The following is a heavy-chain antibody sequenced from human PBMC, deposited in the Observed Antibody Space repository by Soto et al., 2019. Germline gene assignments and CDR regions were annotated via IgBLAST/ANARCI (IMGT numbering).Heavy chain of an antibody. Sequence: PSETLSLTCAVSGGSISSSNWWSWVRQPPGKGLEWIGEIYHSGSTNYNPSLKSRVTISVDTSKNQFSLKLSSVTAADTAVYYCARVRCSGDNCHSKGTFDYWGQGSLVTVSS. J-gene: IGHJ4*02. D-gene: IGHD2-15*01. V-gene: IGHV4-4*02. CDR3: ARVRCSGDNCHSKGTFDY. CDR1: GGSISSSNW. CDR2: IYHSGST.